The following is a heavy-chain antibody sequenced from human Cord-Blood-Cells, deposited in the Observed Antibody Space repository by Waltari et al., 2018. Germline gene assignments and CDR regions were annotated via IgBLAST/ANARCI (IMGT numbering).Heavy chain of an antibody. J-gene: IGHJ4*02. Sequence: QVQLQQWGAGLLKPSETLSLTCAVYGGSFSGYYWSWIRQPPGKGLEWIGEINHSGSTNYNPSLKSRVTISVDTSKNHFSLKLSSVTAADTAVYYCARVRHGFYFDYWGQGTLVTVSS. V-gene: IGHV4-34*01. CDR3: ARVRHGFYFDY. CDR2: INHSGST. CDR1: GGSFSGYY.